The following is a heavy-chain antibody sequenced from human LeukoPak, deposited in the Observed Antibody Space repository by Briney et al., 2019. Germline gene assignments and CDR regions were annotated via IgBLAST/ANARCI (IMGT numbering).Heavy chain of an antibody. D-gene: IGHD3-22*01. J-gene: IGHJ3*01. CDR1: GFTFSNAR. V-gene: IGHV3-15*01. CDR3: TTDTLVVARAFDF. CDR2: IRSKSDGETI. Sequence: GGSLRLSCVASGFTFSNARMNWVRQAPGKGLQWVGRIRSKSDGETIDCAAPVKGRFTVSRDDSKNTVYLQMNSLKTEDTAVYYCTTDTLVVARAFDFWGQGTMVTVSS.